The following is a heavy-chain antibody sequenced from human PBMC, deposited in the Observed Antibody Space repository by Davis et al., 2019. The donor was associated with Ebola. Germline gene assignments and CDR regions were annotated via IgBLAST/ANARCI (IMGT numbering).Heavy chain of an antibody. V-gene: IGHV3-7*03. CDR3: ARGSRNMDV. J-gene: IGHJ6*02. CDR1: GFPFSNAW. Sequence: GESLKISCAASGFPFSNAWMSWVRQAPGKGLEWVAKIKEDGSEKLEVDSVKGRFTISRDNAKDSLYLQMNSLRAEDTAVYYCARGSRNMDVWGQGTTVTVSS. CDR2: IKEDGSEK.